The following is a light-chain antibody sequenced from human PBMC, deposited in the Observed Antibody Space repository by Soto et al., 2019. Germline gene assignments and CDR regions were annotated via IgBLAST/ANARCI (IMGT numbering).Light chain of an antibody. CDR2: EVT. V-gene: IGLV2-14*01. CDR3: SSYTSISTLV. J-gene: IGLJ1*01. Sequence: QSALTQPASVSGSPGQSITISCTGTSSDVGGYNYVSWYHQHPGKAPKVMIYEVTNRPSGVSNRFSGSKSGNTASLTISGLQAEDEADYYCSSYTSISTLVFGTGTKVTVL. CDR1: SSDVGGYNY.